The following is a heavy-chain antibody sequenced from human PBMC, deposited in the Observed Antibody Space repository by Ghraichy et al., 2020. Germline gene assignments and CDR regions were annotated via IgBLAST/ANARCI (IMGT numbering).Heavy chain of an antibody. V-gene: IGHV3-23*01. D-gene: IGHD3-22*01. J-gene: IGHJ4*02. CDR1: GFTFSSYA. CDR3: AKNGPVHYDSSGSDY. Sequence: LSLTCAASGFTFSSYAMSWVRQAPGKGLEWVSAISGSGGSTYYADSVKGRFTISRDNSKNTLYLQMNSLRAEDTAVYYCAKNGPVHYDSSGSDYWGQGTLVTVSS. CDR2: ISGSGGST.